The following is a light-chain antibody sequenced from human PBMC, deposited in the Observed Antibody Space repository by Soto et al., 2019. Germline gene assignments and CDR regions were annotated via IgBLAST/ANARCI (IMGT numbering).Light chain of an antibody. CDR1: QSITSH. CDR3: QQTYSLPYT. J-gene: IGKJ2*01. Sequence: DIQMTQSPSSLSASVGDRVSITCRASQSITSHLNWYLRSPGKAPKLLIYATSILQSGVPSRFSGSGSGTDFTLTISSLQPEDFATYYCQQTYSLPYTFGQGTKLEIK. CDR2: ATS. V-gene: IGKV1-39*01.